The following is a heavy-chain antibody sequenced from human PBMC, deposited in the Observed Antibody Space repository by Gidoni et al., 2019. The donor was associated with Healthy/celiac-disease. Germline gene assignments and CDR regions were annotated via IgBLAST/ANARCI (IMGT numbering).Heavy chain of an antibody. D-gene: IGHD2-21*02. J-gene: IGHJ3*02. V-gene: IGHV3-48*01. CDR2: ISSSSSTI. Sequence: EVQLVESGGGLVQPGGSLRLSCAASGFTFSSYSMNWVRQAPGKGLEWVSYISSSSSTIYYADSVKGRFTISRDNAKNSLYLQMNSLRAEDTAVYYCARDSWGHYCGGDCLDAYDIWGQGTMVTVSS. CDR3: ARDSWGHYCGGDCLDAYDI. CDR1: GFTFSSYS.